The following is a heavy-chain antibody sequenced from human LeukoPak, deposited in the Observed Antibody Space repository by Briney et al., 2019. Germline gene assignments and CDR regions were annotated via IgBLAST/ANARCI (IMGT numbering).Heavy chain of an antibody. CDR2: ITHSGST. V-gene: IGHV4-34*01. Sequence: SETLSLTCAVYGGSFSGYYWSWIRQPPGKGLEWIGEITHSGSTTYNPSLKSRFTISVDTSKNQFSLKLSSVTAAGTAVYFCARLRAHAYNYGFDYWGQGALVTVSS. CDR3: ARLRAHAYNYGFDY. CDR1: GGSFSGYY. J-gene: IGHJ4*02. D-gene: IGHD5-24*01.